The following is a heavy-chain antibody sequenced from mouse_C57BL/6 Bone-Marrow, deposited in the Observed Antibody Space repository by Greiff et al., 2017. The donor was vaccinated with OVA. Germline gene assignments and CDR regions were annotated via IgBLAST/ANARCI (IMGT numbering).Heavy chain of an antibody. CDR2: IYPGDGDT. CDR3: ASRYYGSPYFDY. Sequence: QVHVKQSGAELVKPGALVKISCKASGYAFSSYWMNWVKQRPGKGLEWIGQIYPGDGDTNYNGKFKGKATLTADKSSSTAYMQLSSLTSEDSAVYFCASRYYGSPYFDYWGQGTTLTVSS. CDR1: GYAFSSYW. V-gene: IGHV1-80*01. J-gene: IGHJ2*01. D-gene: IGHD1-1*01.